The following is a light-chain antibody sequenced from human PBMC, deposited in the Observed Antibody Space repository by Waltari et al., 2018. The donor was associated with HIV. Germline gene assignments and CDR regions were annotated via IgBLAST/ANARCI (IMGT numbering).Light chain of an antibody. V-gene: IGLV1-47*01. Sequence: QSVLPQPPSASGTPGQRVTISCSGSSSNLGRNYVYWYQQLPGTAPKLLIYTNNQRPSGVPDRFSGSKSGTSASLAISGLRSEDEADYYCAAWDASLSVVFGGGTKLTVL. CDR1: SSNLGRNY. CDR3: AAWDASLSVV. J-gene: IGLJ2*01. CDR2: TNN.